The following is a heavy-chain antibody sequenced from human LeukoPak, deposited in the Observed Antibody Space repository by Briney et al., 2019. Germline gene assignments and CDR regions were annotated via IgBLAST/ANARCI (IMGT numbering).Heavy chain of an antibody. CDR1: GFTFSHAW. CDR3: TTDLADYDFWIDAFDI. D-gene: IGHD3-3*01. J-gene: IGHJ3*02. Sequence: GGSLRLSCAASGFTFSHAWMSWVRQAPGKGLEWVGRIKSKTDGGTTDYAAPVKGRFTISRDDSKNTLYLQMNSLKTEDTAVYYCTTDLADYDFWIDAFDIWGQGTMVTVSS. CDR2: IKSKTDGGTT. V-gene: IGHV3-15*01.